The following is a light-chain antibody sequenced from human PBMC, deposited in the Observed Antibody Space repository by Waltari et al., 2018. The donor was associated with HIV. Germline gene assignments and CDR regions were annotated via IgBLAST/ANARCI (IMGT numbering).Light chain of an antibody. CDR3: LTYVSDSGTWK. CDR1: NIDVGTYTL. J-gene: IGLJ3*02. CDR2: DVP. V-gene: IGLV2-23*02. Sequence: QSALTQPASVSGNLGQSVTITCTGTNIDVGTYTLVSCYQQFPGNAPKLIIYDVPKRPSGVSSRFSGSKSGYWASLTISGLLTEDESYYYCLTYVSDSGTWKFGGGTYLTV.